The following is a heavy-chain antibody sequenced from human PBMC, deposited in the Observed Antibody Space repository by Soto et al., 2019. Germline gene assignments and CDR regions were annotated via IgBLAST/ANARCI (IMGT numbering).Heavy chain of an antibody. V-gene: IGHV4-31*03. CDR2: IYYSGST. CDR1: GGSISSGGYY. CDR3: AIDWLDSHRYGWFDP. Sequence: PPETLSLTCTVSGGSISSGGYYWSWIRQHPGKGLEWIGYIYYSGSTYYNPSLKSRVTISVDTSKNQFSLKLSSVTAADTAVYYCAIDWLDSHRYGWFDPWCQRTLVSVSS. D-gene: IGHD5-18*01. J-gene: IGHJ5*02.